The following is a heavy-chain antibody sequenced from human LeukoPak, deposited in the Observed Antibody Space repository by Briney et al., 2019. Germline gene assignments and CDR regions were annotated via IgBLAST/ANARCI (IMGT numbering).Heavy chain of an antibody. CDR2: IYTSGST. CDR3: ARGLNRGFDY. V-gene: IGHV4-59*10. CDR1: GGPFSGYY. Sequence: SETLSLTCAVYGGPFSGYYWSWIRQPAGKGLEWIGRIYTSGSTNYNPSLKSRVTISVDTSKNQFSLKLSSVTAADTAVYYCARGLNRGFDYWGQGTLVTVSS. D-gene: IGHD1-26*01. J-gene: IGHJ4*02.